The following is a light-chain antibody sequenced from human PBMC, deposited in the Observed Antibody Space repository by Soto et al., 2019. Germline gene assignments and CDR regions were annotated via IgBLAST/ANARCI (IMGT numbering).Light chain of an antibody. J-gene: IGKJ4*01. CDR3: QQYDVWPALT. CDR1: QSVSSN. V-gene: IGKV3-15*01. Sequence: EKALTQSPVTLSLSPGERATLSCRASQSVSSNLAWYQQRPGQAPRLLIYGASTRASGVPDRFSGSGSGTEFILTISSLQSEDYAVYYCQQYDVWPALTFGGGTKVDIK. CDR2: GAS.